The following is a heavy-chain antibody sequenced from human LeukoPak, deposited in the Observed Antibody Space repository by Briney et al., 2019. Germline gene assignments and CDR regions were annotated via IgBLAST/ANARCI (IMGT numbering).Heavy chain of an antibody. Sequence: SETLSLTCAVYGGSFSGYYWSWIRQPPGKGLEWIGSVYHSGSTYYNPSLKSRVTISVDTSKNQFSLKLSSVTAADTAVYYCVRLGVVGIDQNWFDPWGRGTLVTVSS. CDR1: GGSFSGYY. CDR2: VYHSGST. J-gene: IGHJ5*02. V-gene: IGHV4-34*01. CDR3: VRLGVVGIDQNWFDP. D-gene: IGHD2-2*01.